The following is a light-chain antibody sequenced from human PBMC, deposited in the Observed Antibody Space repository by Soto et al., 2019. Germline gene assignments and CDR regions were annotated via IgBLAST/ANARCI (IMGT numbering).Light chain of an antibody. Sequence: ESILRKSPGTLSLSPGERARLSCRASQSVSSNLAWYQQKPGQAPRLLIYGASTRATGIPARFRGSGSGSEFTLTISAVEPEDFAVYFCQHFGSSPPVTFGQGTRLEI. CDR2: GAS. J-gene: IGKJ5*01. CDR1: QSVSSN. CDR3: QHFGSSPPVT. V-gene: IGKV3-20*01.